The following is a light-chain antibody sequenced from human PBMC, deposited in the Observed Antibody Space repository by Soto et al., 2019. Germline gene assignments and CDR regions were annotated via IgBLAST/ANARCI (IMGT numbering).Light chain of an antibody. CDR3: GSYTSSSTSYV. Sequence: QSALTQPASVSGSPGQSITISCTGTSSDVGGYNYVSWYQQHPGKAPKLMIYEVSNRPSGVSNRFSGSKSGNTASLTISGLQAEDEADYYFGSYTSSSTSYVFGTGTKGTVL. CDR2: EVS. V-gene: IGLV2-14*01. CDR1: SSDVGGYNY. J-gene: IGLJ1*01.